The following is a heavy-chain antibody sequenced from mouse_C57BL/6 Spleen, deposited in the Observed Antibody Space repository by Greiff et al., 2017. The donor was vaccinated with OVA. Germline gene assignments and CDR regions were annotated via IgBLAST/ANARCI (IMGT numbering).Heavy chain of an antibody. Sequence: QVQLKQPGAELVKPGASVKVSCKASGYTFTSYWMHWVKQRPGQGLEWIGRIHPSDSDTNYNQKFKGKATLTVDKSSSTAYMQLSSLTSEDSAVYYCAIDDYYGSSPFAYWGQGTLVTVSA. CDR2: IHPSDSDT. CDR3: AIDDYYGSSPFAY. J-gene: IGHJ3*01. D-gene: IGHD1-1*01. V-gene: IGHV1-74*01. CDR1: GYTFTSYW.